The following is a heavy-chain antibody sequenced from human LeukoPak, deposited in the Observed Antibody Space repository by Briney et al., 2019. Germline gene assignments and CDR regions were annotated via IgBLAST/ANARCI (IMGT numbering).Heavy chain of an antibody. CDR3: ARDWGSIKVITDY. Sequence: ASVKLSCKATGYTFTIYGISWVRQAPGQGLEGMGWISSNSDNTNYAQKLQGRVTMTTDTSTSTAYMELRSLRSDDTAVYYCARDWGSIKVITDYWGQGTLVTVSS. CDR2: ISSNSDNT. J-gene: IGHJ4*02. D-gene: IGHD3-16*01. V-gene: IGHV1-18*01. CDR1: GYTFTIYG.